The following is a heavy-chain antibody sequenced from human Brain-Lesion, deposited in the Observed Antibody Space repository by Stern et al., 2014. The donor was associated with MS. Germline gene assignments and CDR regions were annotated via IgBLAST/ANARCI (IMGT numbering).Heavy chain of an antibody. CDR3: ARHDSVPRPSQLYSARDRGHGYFDY. CDR1: GGSISSSTYY. CDR2: IYYSGFT. V-gene: IGHV4-39*01. Sequence: QVQLQESGPGLVKPSETLSLTCTVSGGSISSSTYYWAWIRQPPGKGLEWIGNIYYSGFTYYNPSLKSRVTISVDMSKNQFSLKLSSVTAADTAIYYCARHDSVPRPSQLYSARDRGHGYFDYWGQGTLVTVSS. D-gene: IGHD1-26*01. J-gene: IGHJ4*02.